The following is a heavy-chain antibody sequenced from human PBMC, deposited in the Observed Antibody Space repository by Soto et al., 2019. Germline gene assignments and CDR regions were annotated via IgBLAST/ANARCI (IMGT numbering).Heavy chain of an antibody. Sequence: QVQLVQSGAEVKKPGSSVKFSCKASGVTFSSYAISWVRQAPGQGLEWMGGIIPIFGTANYAQKCQGRVTITADESTSTAYMELSSLRSEDTAVYYCVWIPGIRYYGMDVWGQGTTVTVSS. J-gene: IGHJ6*02. D-gene: IGHD5-18*01. CDR2: IIPIFGTA. CDR3: VWIPGIRYYGMDV. V-gene: IGHV1-69*01. CDR1: GVTFSSYA.